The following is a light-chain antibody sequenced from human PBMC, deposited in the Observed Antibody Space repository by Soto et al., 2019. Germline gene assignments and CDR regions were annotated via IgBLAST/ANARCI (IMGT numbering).Light chain of an antibody. CDR1: ALPKQY. Sequence: SYELTQPPSVSVSPGQTARITCSGDALPKQYAYWYQQKPGQAPVLVIYKDSERPSGIPERFSGSSSGTTVTLTISGVQAEDEAAYYCQSADSSGTYVVFGGGTQLXVL. J-gene: IGLJ2*01. V-gene: IGLV3-25*03. CDR3: QSADSSGTYVV. CDR2: KDS.